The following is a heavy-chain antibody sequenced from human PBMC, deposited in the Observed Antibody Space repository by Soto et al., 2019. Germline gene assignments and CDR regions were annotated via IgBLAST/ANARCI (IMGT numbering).Heavy chain of an antibody. CDR2: IIPIFGTA. V-gene: IGHV1-69*06. D-gene: IGHD4-17*01. Sequence: SVKVSCKASGGTFSSYAISWVRQAPGQGLEWMGGIIPIFGTANYAQKFQGRVTITADKSTSAAYMELSSLRSEDTAVYYCARDTLYGGYYGMDVWGQGTTVTVSS. CDR1: GGTFSSYA. CDR3: ARDTLYGGYYGMDV. J-gene: IGHJ6*02.